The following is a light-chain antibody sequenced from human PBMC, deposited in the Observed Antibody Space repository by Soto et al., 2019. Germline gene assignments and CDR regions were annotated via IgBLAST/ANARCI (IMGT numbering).Light chain of an antibody. V-gene: IGKV1-5*01. CDR1: QSVSGW. CDR2: DAS. Sequence: IQMTQSPATLSASLGDTVTVTCRASQSVSGWLAWYQQKPEEAPKLLIYDASALPRGVPARFRGSGSGTKFTLTISSLQPDDFETYYCQHYNSYSVAFGQGTKVDI. CDR3: QHYNSYSVA. J-gene: IGKJ1*01.